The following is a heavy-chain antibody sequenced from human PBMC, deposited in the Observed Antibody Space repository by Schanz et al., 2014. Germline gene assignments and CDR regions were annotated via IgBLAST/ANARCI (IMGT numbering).Heavy chain of an antibody. CDR1: GYTFNNYTYV. CDR3: ARGFDFWDR. Sequence: QVQLVQSGAEVKKPGSSMKVSCKASGYTFNNYTYVMIWVRQAPGQGLEWMGWISTSNGNTNYIQKLQGRVTMTADTSTSTAYTELRSLRSDDTAVYYCARGFDFWDRWGQGTLVIVSS. V-gene: IGHV1-18*01. J-gene: IGHJ4*02. D-gene: IGHD3-3*01. CDR2: ISTSNGNT.